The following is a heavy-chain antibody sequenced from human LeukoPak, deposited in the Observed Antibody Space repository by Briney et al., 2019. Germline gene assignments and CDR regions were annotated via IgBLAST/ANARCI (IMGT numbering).Heavy chain of an antibody. V-gene: IGHV3-74*01. CDR1: GSSFSDYW. CDR3: AKDFYDFWSGNYGDDYYYGMDV. D-gene: IGHD3-3*01. J-gene: IGHJ6*02. CDR2: VKGDGGGI. Sequence: PGGSLRLSCAASGSSFSDYWMLWVRQAPGKGLLWVSRVKGDGGGITYADSVKGRFTISRDNAKNTLYLQMNSLRVEDTAVYYCAKDFYDFWSGNYGDDYYYGMDVWGQGTTVTVS.